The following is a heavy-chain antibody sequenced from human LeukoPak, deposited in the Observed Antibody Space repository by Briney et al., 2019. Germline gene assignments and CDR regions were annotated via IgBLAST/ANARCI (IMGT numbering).Heavy chain of an antibody. CDR3: ARGVTAASFYYYMDV. D-gene: IGHD6-13*01. V-gene: IGHV1-2*02. CDR1: GYTFTSYY. CDR2: INPNSGGT. Sequence: ASVKVSCKASGYTFTSYYMHWVRQAPGQGLEWMGWINPNSGGTKNAQKFQGRVTMTRDTSISTAYMELSRLRSDDTAVYYCARGVTAASFYYYMDVWAKGTTVTVSS. J-gene: IGHJ6*03.